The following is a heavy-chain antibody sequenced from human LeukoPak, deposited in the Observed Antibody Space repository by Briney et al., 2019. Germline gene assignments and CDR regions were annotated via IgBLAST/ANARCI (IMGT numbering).Heavy chain of an antibody. Sequence: GGSLRLSCAASGFTFSSYDMSWVRQAPGKGLEWVSAISGSGGSTYYADSVRGRFTISRDNAKNSLYLQMNSLRAEDTAVYYCAELGITMIGGVWGKGTTVTISS. CDR3: AELGITMIGGV. CDR1: GFTFSSYD. CDR2: ISGSGGST. D-gene: IGHD3-10*02. V-gene: IGHV3-23*01. J-gene: IGHJ6*04.